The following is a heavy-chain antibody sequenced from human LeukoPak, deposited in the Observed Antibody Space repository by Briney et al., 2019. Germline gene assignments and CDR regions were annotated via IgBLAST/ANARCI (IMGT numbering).Heavy chain of an antibody. Sequence: GGSLRLSCAASGFTFTSYAMSWVRQAPGKGLEWVSAISGSGGSTYYADSVKGRFTISGDNSKNTLYLQMNSLRAEDTAIYYCAKFYYDFWSGYGFYFDYWGQGTLVTVSS. CDR2: ISGSGGST. D-gene: IGHD3-3*01. CDR1: GFTFTSYA. V-gene: IGHV3-23*01. CDR3: AKFYYDFWSGYGFYFDY. J-gene: IGHJ4*02.